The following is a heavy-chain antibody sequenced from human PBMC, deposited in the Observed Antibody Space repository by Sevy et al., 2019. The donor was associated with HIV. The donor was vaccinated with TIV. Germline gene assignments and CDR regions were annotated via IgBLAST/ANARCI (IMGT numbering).Heavy chain of an antibody. D-gene: IGHD2-15*01. J-gene: IGHJ4*02. CDR2: ISGSGGST. Sequence: GGSLRLSCAASGFTFRSYVMSWVRQAPGKGLEWVSGISGSGGSTYYADSVKGRFTISRDNSKNTLYLQMNSLRAGDTAVYYCAKAKTVAAGFDYWGQGTLVTVSS. V-gene: IGHV3-23*01. CDR3: AKAKTVAAGFDY. CDR1: GFTFRSYV.